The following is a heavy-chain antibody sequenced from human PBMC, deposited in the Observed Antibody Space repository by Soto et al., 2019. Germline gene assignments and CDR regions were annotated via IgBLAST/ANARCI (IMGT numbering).Heavy chain of an antibody. CDR2: TYYRSKWYN. CDR1: GGSISSYY. J-gene: IGHJ4*02. V-gene: IGHV6-1*01. D-gene: IGHD6-19*01. Sequence: TLSLTCTVSGGSISSYYWSWIRQSPSRGLEWLGRTYYRSKWYNDYAVSVKSRITINPDTSKNQFSLQLNSVTPEDTAVYYCARDMADQYFDYWGQGTLVTVSS. CDR3: ARDMADQYFDY.